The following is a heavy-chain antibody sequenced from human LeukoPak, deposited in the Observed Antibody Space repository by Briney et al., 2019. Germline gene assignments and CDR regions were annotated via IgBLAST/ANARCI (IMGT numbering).Heavy chain of an antibody. CDR1: GFTFSNYN. J-gene: IGHJ3*02. V-gene: IGHV3-21*01. D-gene: IGHD3-10*02. Sequence: GGSLRLSCAASGFTFSNYNMNWVRQAPGKGLEWVSSITSSSVYMSYADSVKGRFTISRDNAKNSLYLQMNSLRAEDTAVYYCARPIFGNYDVFDIWGQGTLVTVSS. CDR2: ITSSSVYM. CDR3: ARPIFGNYDVFDI.